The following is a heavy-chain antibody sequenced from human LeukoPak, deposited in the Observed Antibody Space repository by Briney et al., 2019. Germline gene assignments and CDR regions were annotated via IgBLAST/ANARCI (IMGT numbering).Heavy chain of an antibody. J-gene: IGHJ6*03. CDR2: IYYSGST. CDR1: GGSISSYY. Sequence: SETLSLTCTVSGGSISSYYWSWIRQPPGKGLEWIGYIYYSGSTNYNPSLKSRVTISVDTSKNQFSLKLSSVTAADTAVYYCARSGADRGYYYYMDVWGKGTTVTVSS. D-gene: IGHD1-14*01. CDR3: ARSGADRGYYYYMDV. V-gene: IGHV4-59*01.